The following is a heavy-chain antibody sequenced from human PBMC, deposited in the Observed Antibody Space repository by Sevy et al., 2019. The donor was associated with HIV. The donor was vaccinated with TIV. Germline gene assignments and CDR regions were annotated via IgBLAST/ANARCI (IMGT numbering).Heavy chain of an antibody. V-gene: IGHV1-8*01. CDR1: GYSFTNFD. CDR3: ARARLDYEFWSGSYFSRAPWGYKYYAMDV. D-gene: IGHD3-3*01. Sequence: ASVKVSCKAAGYSFTNFDINWVRQATGQGLEWMGWMNPNNGNTHYAQKFQGRVTMTRSSSANTAYMELSSLTSEDTAIFGCARARLDYEFWSGSYFSRAPWGYKYYAMDVWGQGTTVTVSS. CDR2: MNPNNGNT. J-gene: IGHJ6*02.